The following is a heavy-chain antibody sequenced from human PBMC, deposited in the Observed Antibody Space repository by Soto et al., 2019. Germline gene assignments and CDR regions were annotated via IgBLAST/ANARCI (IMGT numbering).Heavy chain of an antibody. CDR2: ISGSGGST. J-gene: IGHJ4*02. CDR1: GFTFSSYA. CDR3: AKDQYPYLELEPCYFDY. D-gene: IGHD1-1*01. V-gene: IGHV3-23*01. Sequence: PGGSLRLSCAASGFTFSSYAMSWVRQAPGKGLEWVSAISGSGGSTYYADSVKGRFTISRDNSKNTLYLQMNSLRAEDTAVYYCAKDQYPYLELEPCYFDYWGQGTLVTVSS.